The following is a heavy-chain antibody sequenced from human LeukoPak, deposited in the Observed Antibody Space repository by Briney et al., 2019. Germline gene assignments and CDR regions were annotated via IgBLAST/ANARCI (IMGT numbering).Heavy chain of an antibody. J-gene: IGHJ4*02. CDR1: GYSFTNYW. CDR2: IYPGDSDT. V-gene: IGHV5-51*01. D-gene: IGHD4-23*01. CDR3: ARTSGDYGGNALYFEY. Sequence: KSGESLKISCKGSGYSFTNYWIGWVRQMPGKGLEWMAFIYPGDSDTRYSPPFQGQVTVSADKSISIAYLQWSSLKASDTAMYYCARTSGDYGGNALYFEYWGQGILVTVSS.